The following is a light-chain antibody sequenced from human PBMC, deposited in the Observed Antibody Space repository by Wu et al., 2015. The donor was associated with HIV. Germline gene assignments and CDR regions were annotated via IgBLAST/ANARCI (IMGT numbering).Light chain of an antibody. CDR1: QNINNW. CDR3: QQYKSYPYT. CDR2: KAS. V-gene: IGKV1-5*03. J-gene: IGKJ2*01. Sequence: DIQMTQSPSTLSASVGDRVTITCRASQNINNWLAWYQQKPGKAPRLLIYKASSLERGDPSRFSGSGSGTKFSLTISSLQPDDSATYYCQQYKSYPYTFGQGTKLE.